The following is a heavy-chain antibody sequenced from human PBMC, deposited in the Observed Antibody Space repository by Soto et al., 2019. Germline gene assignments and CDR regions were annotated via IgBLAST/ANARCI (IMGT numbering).Heavy chain of an antibody. Sequence: PSETLSLTCTVSGGSISSGGYYWSWIRQHPGKGLEWIGYIYYSGSTYYNPSLKSRVTISVDTSKNQFSLKLSSVTAADTAVYYCARAGSEMATVYFDYWGQGTLVTVSS. D-gene: IGHD4-4*01. CDR2: IYYSGST. CDR1: GGSISSGGYY. CDR3: ARAGSEMATVYFDY. V-gene: IGHV4-31*03. J-gene: IGHJ4*02.